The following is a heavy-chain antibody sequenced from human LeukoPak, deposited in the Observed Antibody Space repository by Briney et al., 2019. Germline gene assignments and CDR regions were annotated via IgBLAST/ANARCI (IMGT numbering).Heavy chain of an antibody. Sequence: GGSLRLSCTASGFTFSSYAMTWVRQAPGKGLEWVSSMSSGRRYLYYADSVRGRFTISRDNAKNSLYLVMNSLRAEDTAIYYCARDRPTGASRVFVVQWGQGTLVTVSS. V-gene: IGHV3-21*01. CDR2: MSSGRRYL. CDR3: ARDRPTGASRVFVVQ. D-gene: IGHD3-3*01. J-gene: IGHJ4*02. CDR1: GFTFSSYA.